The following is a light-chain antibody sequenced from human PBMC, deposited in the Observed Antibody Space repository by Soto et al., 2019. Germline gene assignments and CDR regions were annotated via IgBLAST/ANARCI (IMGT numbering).Light chain of an antibody. CDR1: KIGTKG. CDR2: DDS. Sequence: SYELTQPPSVSVAPGQTATLTCGGDKIGTKGVHWHQQKPGQAPVVVVYDDSDRPSGIPERFSGSGSGNTATLTITRVEAGDEADYYCQVWDRTATVVFGGGTKVTVL. CDR3: QVWDRTATVV. J-gene: IGLJ2*01. V-gene: IGLV3-21*02.